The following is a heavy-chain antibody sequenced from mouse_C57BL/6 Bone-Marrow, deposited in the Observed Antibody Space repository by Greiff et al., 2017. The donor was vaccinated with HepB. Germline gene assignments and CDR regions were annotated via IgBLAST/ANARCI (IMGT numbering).Heavy chain of an antibody. CDR2: INPYNGDT. CDR3: AGRVYYGSSNWYFDV. V-gene: IGHV1-20*01. D-gene: IGHD1-1*01. J-gene: IGHJ1*03. Sequence: VQLQQSGPELVKPGDSVKISCKASGYSFTGYFMNWVMQSHGKSLEWIGRINPYNGDTFYNQKFKGKATLTVDKSSSTAHMELRSLTSEDSAVYYCAGRVYYGSSNWYFDVWGTGTTVTVSS. CDR1: GYSFTGYF.